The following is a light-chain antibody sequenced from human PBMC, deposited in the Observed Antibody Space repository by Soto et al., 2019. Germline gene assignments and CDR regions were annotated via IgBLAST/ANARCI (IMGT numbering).Light chain of an antibody. Sequence: DIQLTQSPSFLSASVGDRVTITCRASQGISSYLAWYQQKPGKAPKLLIYAASTLQSGVTSRFSGSGSGTEFTLTISSLQPEDFATYYCQQLNSYPSLTFGQGTRLEIK. CDR2: AAS. CDR3: QQLNSYPSLT. CDR1: QGISSY. J-gene: IGKJ5*01. V-gene: IGKV1-9*01.